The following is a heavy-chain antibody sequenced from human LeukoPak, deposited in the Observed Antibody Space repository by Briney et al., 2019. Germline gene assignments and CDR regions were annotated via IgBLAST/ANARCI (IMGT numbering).Heavy chain of an antibody. CDR3: ARGAQMATILDY. D-gene: IGHD5-24*01. J-gene: IGHJ4*02. Sequence: PGGSLRLSCAASGFTFDDYAMHWVRQAPGKGLEWVSGISWNSGSIDYADSVKGRFTISRDNAKNSLYLQMNSLRAEDTAVYYCARGAQMATILDYWGQGTLVTVSS. CDR1: GFTFDDYA. CDR2: ISWNSGSI. V-gene: IGHV3-9*01.